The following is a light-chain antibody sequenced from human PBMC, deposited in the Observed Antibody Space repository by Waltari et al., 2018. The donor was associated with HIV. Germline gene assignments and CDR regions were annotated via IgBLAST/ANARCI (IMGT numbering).Light chain of an antibody. Sequence: EIVMTQSPATLSVSPGERATLSCRASQNIINNLAWYQQKPDQAPRLLIYGASTRATSIPARFSGSGYGTDFTLTINSLQSEDIAGYYCQQYNTWPLSFGGGTKVEIK. V-gene: IGKV3-15*01. CDR2: GAS. CDR1: QNIINN. CDR3: QQYNTWPLS. J-gene: IGKJ4*01.